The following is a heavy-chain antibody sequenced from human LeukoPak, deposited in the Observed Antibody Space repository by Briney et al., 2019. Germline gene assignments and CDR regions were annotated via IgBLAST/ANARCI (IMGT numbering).Heavy chain of an antibody. J-gene: IGHJ6*02. V-gene: IGHV5-51*01. Sequence: GESLKISCKGSGYSFTSYWIGWVRQMPGKGLEWIGIIYPGDSGTRYSPSFQGQVTISADKSISTAYLQWSSLKASDTAMYYCARQDGITMIVGPMDVWGQGTTVTVSS. CDR3: ARQDGITMIVGPMDV. CDR2: IYPGDSGT. CDR1: GYSFTSYW. D-gene: IGHD3-22*01.